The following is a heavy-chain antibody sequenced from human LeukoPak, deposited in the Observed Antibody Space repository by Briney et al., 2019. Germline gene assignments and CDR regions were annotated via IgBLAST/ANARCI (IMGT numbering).Heavy chain of an antibody. Sequence: SETLSLTCTVSGVSISSGGYYWSWIRQHPGEGLEWIGYIYYTGSTYYNPSLKSRFIISLDTSKNQFSLKLSSVTAADTAFYYCARMRGFSGFSTWDYWGQGTLVTVSS. D-gene: IGHD1-26*01. CDR3: ARMRGFSGFSTWDY. CDR2: IYYTGST. V-gene: IGHV4-31*03. CDR1: GVSISSGGYY. J-gene: IGHJ4*02.